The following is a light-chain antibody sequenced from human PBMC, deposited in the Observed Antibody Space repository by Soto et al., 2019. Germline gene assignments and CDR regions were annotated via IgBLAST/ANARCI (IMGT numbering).Light chain of an antibody. Sequence: AIQLTQSPSSLSASVGDRVTITCRASQGISSALAWYQQKAGKAPKLLIYDASSLESGVPSRFSGSGSGTDFTLTISSLQPEDFATYYCQQFNNYPPMYTFGQGTKLEIK. CDR3: QQFNNYPPMYT. CDR2: DAS. CDR1: QGISSA. V-gene: IGKV1D-13*01. J-gene: IGKJ2*01.